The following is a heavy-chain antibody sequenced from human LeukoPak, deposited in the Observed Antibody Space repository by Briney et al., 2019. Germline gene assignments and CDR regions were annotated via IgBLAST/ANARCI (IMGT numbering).Heavy chain of an antibody. J-gene: IGHJ4*02. Sequence: PSETLSLTCAVYGGSFSGYYWSWIRQPPGKGLEWIGEINHSGSTNYNPSLKSRVTISVDTSKNQFSLKLSSVTAADTAVYYCARRSIRITMVRGVTRISGVNGELDYWGQGTLVTVSS. CDR2: INHSGST. D-gene: IGHD3-10*01. V-gene: IGHV4-34*01. CDR3: ARRSIRITMVRGVTRISGVNGELDY. CDR1: GGSFSGYY.